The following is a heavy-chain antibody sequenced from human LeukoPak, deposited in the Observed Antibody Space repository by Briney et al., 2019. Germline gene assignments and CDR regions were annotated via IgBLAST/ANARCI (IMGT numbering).Heavy chain of an antibody. CDR2: INPNIGAT. J-gene: IGHJ4*02. CDR3: ARGQLTDDLDY. Sequence: ASVKVSFKASGYTFTDYFMHWVRQAPGQGLEWMGWINPNIGATKYARKFQGRVTMTSDTSISTAYMVLSRLRSDDTAVYYCARGQLTDDLDYWGQGTLVTVSS. V-gene: IGHV1-2*02. D-gene: IGHD1-14*01. CDR1: GYTFTDYF.